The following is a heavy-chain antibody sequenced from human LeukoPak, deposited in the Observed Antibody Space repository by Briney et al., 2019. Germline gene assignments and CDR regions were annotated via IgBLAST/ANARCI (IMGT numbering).Heavy chain of an antibody. CDR3: ARAYNIVAVVAAYFDY. V-gene: IGHV3-30-3*01. D-gene: IGHD2-15*01. Sequence: GGSLRLSCAASGFTFSSYAMHWVRQAPGKGLEWVAVISYDGSNKYYADSVKGRFTISRDNSKNTLYLQMNSLRAEDTAVYYCARAYNIVAVVAAYFDYWGQGTLVTVSS. J-gene: IGHJ4*02. CDR1: GFTFSSYA. CDR2: ISYDGSNK.